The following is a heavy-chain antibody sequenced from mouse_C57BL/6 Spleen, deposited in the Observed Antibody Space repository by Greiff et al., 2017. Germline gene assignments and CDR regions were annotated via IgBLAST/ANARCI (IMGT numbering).Heavy chain of an antibody. D-gene: IGHD2-2*01. CDR1: GYTFTSYG. Sequence: QVHVKQSGAELARPGASVKLSCKASGYTFTSYGISWVKQRTGQGLEWIGEIYPRSGNTYYNEKFKGKATLTADKSSSTAYMELRSLTSEDSAVYFCARCTMVTTGYWYFDVWGTGTTVTVSS. V-gene: IGHV1-81*01. J-gene: IGHJ1*03. CDR2: IYPRSGNT. CDR3: ARCTMVTTGYWYFDV.